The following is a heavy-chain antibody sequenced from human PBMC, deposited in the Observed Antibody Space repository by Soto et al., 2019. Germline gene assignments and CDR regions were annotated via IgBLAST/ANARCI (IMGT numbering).Heavy chain of an antibody. Sequence: VQLQESGPGLGKPSETLSLTCTVSGVSVCSGKYYWSWIRQPPGKGLEWMGYIYYSGITKYNPSLKSRVTISVDTSKNQFSQKLSSVTAADTALYYCARETIYGVVIDHLGQGTLVTFSS. CDR3: ARETIYGVVIDH. J-gene: IGHJ4*02. CDR1: GVSVCSGKYY. V-gene: IGHV4-61*01. CDR2: IYYSGIT. D-gene: IGHD3-3*01.